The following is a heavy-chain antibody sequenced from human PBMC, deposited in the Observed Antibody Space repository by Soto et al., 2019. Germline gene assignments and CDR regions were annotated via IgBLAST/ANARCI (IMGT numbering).Heavy chain of an antibody. V-gene: IGHV4-34*01. J-gene: IGHJ5*02. CDR1: GGSFSGYY. Sequence: QVQLQQWGAGLLKPSETLSLTCAVYGGSFSGYYWSWIRQPPGKGLEWIGEINHRGYTTYNPSLKSRVTISVDTSKNQFSLKLSSVTAADTAVYYCARVDIVTTNWFDPWGHGIPVTVSS. D-gene: IGHD5-12*01. CDR3: ARVDIVTTNWFDP. CDR2: INHRGYT.